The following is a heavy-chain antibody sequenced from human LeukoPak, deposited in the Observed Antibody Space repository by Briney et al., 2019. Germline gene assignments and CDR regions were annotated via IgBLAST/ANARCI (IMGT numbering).Heavy chain of an antibody. CDR1: GYTFTSYD. J-gene: IGHJ3*02. CDR2: MNPNSGNT. Sequence: ASVKVSCKASGYTFTSYDINWVRQATGQGLEWMGWMNPNSGNTGYAQKFQGRVTITRNTSISTAYMELSSLRSEDTAVYYCARGGRGGITKIPNDAFDIWGQGTMVTVSS. D-gene: IGHD3-22*01. CDR3: ARGGRGGITKIPNDAFDI. V-gene: IGHV1-8*03.